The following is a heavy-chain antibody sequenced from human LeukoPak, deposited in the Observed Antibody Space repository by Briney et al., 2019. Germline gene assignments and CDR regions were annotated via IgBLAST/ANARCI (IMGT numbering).Heavy chain of an antibody. J-gene: IGHJ4*02. D-gene: IGHD3-22*01. CDR2: ISGSGGST. Sequence: PGGSLRLSCAASGFTFSSYAMSWVRQAPGKGLEWVSAISGSGGSTYYADSVKGRFTISGDNSKNTLYLQMNSLRAEDTAVYYCAKSGYDSSGPNYYWGQGTLVTVSS. CDR3: AKSGYDSSGPNYY. CDR1: GFTFSSYA. V-gene: IGHV3-23*01.